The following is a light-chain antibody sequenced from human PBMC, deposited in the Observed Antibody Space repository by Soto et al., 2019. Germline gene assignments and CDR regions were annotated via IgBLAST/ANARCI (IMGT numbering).Light chain of an antibody. V-gene: IGKV1-39*01. J-gene: IGKJ1*01. Sequence: DIQMTQSPSSLSASVGDRVGVTCRASQSISSYLNWYQQKPGEAPKLLIYAASSLQSGVPSRFSGSGSGTDFTLTISSLQPEDFATYYCQQSYSTPWTFGQGTKV. CDR1: QSISSY. CDR3: QQSYSTPWT. CDR2: AAS.